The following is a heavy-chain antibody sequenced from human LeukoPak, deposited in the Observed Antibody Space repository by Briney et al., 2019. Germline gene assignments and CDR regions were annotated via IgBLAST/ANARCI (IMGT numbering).Heavy chain of an antibody. V-gene: IGHV4-34*01. CDR3: ARHPRY. CDR1: GGSFSGYY. Sequence: SETLSLTCAVYGGSFSGYYWSWIRQPPGKGLEWIGEINHSGSTNYNPSLKSRVTISVDTSKNQFSLKLSSVTAADTAVYYCARHPRYWGQGTLVTVSS. CDR2: INHSGST. J-gene: IGHJ4*02.